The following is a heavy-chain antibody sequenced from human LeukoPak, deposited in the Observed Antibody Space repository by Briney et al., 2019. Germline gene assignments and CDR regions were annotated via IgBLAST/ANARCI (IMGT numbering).Heavy chain of an antibody. J-gene: IGHJ4*02. CDR1: GDSISSSSYY. D-gene: IGHD3-22*01. Sequence: SETLSLTCIVSGDSISSSSYYWGWIRQPPGKGLEWIASVYYSGSTYYNPSLNSRVTISVDTSKNQFSLKLSSVTAADTALYYCVREGMIVAVTPFDYWGQGTLVTVSS. V-gene: IGHV4-39*07. CDR2: VYYSGST. CDR3: VREGMIVAVTPFDY.